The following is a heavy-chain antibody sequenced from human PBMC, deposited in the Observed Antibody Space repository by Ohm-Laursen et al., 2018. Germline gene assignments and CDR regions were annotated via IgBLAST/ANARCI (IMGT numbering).Heavy chain of an antibody. D-gene: IGHD2-15*01. CDR2: ISDSGGDT. V-gene: IGHV3-23*01. CDR3: AKVNRPCGGGRCYSVAGTFDY. CDR1: GFTFSTYA. J-gene: IGHJ4*02. Sequence: GSLRLSCAAPGFTFSTYAMSWVRQAPGKGLEWISSISDSGGDTYYTDSVKGRFTISRDNSKNTLFLQMNSLRAEDTAVYYCAKVNRPCGGGRCYSVAGTFDYWGQGTLVTVSS.